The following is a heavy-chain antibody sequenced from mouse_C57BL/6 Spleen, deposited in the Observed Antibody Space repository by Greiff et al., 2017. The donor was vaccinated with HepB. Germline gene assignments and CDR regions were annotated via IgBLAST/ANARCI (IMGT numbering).Heavy chain of an antibody. CDR2: SRNKANDYTT. CDR1: GFTFSDFY. CDR3: ARAGPYYYAMDY. D-gene: IGHD3-1*01. V-gene: IGHV7-1*01. Sequence: DVQLVESGGGLVQSGRSLRLSCATSGFTFSDFYMEWVRQAPGKGLEWIAASRNKANDYTTEYSASVKGRFIVSRDTSQSILYLQMNALRAEDTAIYYCARAGPYYYAMDYWGQGTSVTVSS. J-gene: IGHJ4*01.